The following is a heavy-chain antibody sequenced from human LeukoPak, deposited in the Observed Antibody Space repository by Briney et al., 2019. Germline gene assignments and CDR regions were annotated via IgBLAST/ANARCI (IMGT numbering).Heavy chain of an antibody. D-gene: IGHD6-13*01. CDR3: ARTGIAAAGSGEYFQH. CDR1: WGTLNSYS. Sequence: PVKGSCKTSWGTLNSYSISWGGQGPGQRLEWKGGDNPIFGTANYAQKFQGRVTITADESTSTAYMELSSLRSEDTAVYYCARTGIAAAGSGEYFQHWGQGTLVTVSS. J-gene: IGHJ1*01. V-gene: IGHV1-69*01. CDR2: DNPIFGTA.